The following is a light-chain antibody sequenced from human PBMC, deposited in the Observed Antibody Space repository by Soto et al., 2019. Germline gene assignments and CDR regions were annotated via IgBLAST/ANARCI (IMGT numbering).Light chain of an antibody. Sequence: EIVLTQSPATLSLSPGERATLSCRASQSVSSYSAWYQQKPGQAPRHLIYDTSNRATGIPARFSGSGSGTDFTLTISCLEPEDFAVYYCQQRSNWQYTFGLGTRLEIK. CDR2: DTS. J-gene: IGKJ2*01. CDR1: QSVSSY. CDR3: QQRSNWQYT. V-gene: IGKV3-11*01.